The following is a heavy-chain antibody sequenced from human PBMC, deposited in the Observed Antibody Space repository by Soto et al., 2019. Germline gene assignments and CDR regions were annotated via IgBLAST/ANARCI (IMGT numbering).Heavy chain of an antibody. CDR3: TRRSMARYFHYGMDV. D-gene: IGHD5-12*01. Sequence: GESLKISCKGSGYTFTSYWIAWVRQMPGKGLEWMARIDPSDSQTNYNPSFQGHVTISVDRSSSTAFLQWDSLEASDTAMYYCTRRSMARYFHYGMDVWGQGTTVTVSS. J-gene: IGHJ6*02. CDR1: GYTFTSYW. CDR2: IDPSDSQT. V-gene: IGHV5-10-1*01.